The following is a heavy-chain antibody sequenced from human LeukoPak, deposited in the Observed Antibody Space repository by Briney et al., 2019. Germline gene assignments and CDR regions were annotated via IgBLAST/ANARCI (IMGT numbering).Heavy chain of an antibody. V-gene: IGHV3-33*01. D-gene: IGHD4-17*01. Sequence: GGSLRLSCAASGFTFSSYGMHWVRQAPGKGLEWVAVIWYDGSNKYYADSVKGRFTISRDNSKNTLYLQMNSLRAEDTAVYYCARTGYGDYTTFDYWGQGTLVTVSS. CDR3: ARTGYGDYTTFDY. J-gene: IGHJ4*02. CDR2: IWYDGSNK. CDR1: GFTFSSYG.